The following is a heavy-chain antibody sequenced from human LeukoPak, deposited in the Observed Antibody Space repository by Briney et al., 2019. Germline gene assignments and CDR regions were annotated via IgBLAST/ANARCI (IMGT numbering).Heavy chain of an antibody. V-gene: IGHV3-21*04. CDR3: ARGLEMATITGVFYFDY. J-gene: IGHJ4*02. Sequence: PGGSLRLSCVASGFTFSNYNMNWVRHAPGKGLEWVSSITSSSSYIFYADSVKGRFTISRDNAKNSLYLQMNSLRAEDTALYYCARGLEMATITGVFYFDYWGQGTLVTVSS. CDR2: ITSSSSYI. CDR1: GFTFSNYN. D-gene: IGHD5-24*01.